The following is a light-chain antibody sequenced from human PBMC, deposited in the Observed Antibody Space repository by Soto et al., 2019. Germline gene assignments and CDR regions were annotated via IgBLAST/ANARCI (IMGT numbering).Light chain of an antibody. V-gene: IGLV1-51*01. J-gene: IGLJ2*01. CDR3: GTWDSSLSAGV. CDR2: DDN. Sequence: QSALTQPPSVSAAPGQKVTISCSGSSSNIGSNYVSWYQQLPGTAPKLLIYDDNKRPSVIPDRFSGSKSGTSATLGITGLQTGDEADYYCGTWDSSLSAGVFGGGTQLTVL. CDR1: SSNIGSNY.